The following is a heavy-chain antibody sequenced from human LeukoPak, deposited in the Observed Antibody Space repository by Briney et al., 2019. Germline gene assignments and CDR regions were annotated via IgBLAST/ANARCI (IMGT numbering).Heavy chain of an antibody. V-gene: IGHV1-2*02. J-gene: IGHJ4*02. Sequence: GASVKVSCKASGYTFTGYYMHWVRQAPGQGLEWMGWINPNSGGTNYAQKFQGRVTMTRDTSISTAYMELSRLRSDDTAVYYCARASLLLRFLEWLPFDYWGQGTLVTVSP. CDR1: GYTFTGYY. CDR3: ARASLLLRFLEWLPFDY. D-gene: IGHD3-3*01. CDR2: INPNSGGT.